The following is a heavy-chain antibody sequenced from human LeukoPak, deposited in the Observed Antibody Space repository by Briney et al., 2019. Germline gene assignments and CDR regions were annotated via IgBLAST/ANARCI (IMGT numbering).Heavy chain of an antibody. CDR2: INPHTGDT. V-gene: IGHV1-18*01. CDR1: GYTFVTYG. CDR3: ARDDFDFDS. J-gene: IGHJ4*02. Sequence: GASVKVSCKASGYTFVTYGISWVRQAPGQGLEWMGWINPHTGDTKNAQKFHDRVTMTADPFTDTAYMELRSLRSDGTAVYYCARDDFDFDSWGQGTLVTVS. D-gene: IGHD3/OR15-3a*01.